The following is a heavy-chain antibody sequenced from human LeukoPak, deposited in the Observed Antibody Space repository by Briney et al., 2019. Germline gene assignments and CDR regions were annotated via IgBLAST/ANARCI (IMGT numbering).Heavy chain of an antibody. J-gene: IGHJ4*02. CDR1: GFTFDDYT. CDR3: AKTPYEWVVTATYFDY. Sequence: GGSLRLSCAASGFTFDDYTMHWVRQVPGKGLEWVSLISGDGGSTHYADSVKGRFTISRDNSKNTLYLQMNGLRAEDTAVYYCAKTPYEWVVTATYFDYWGQGTLVTVSS. D-gene: IGHD2-21*02. V-gene: IGHV3-43*01. CDR2: ISGDGGST.